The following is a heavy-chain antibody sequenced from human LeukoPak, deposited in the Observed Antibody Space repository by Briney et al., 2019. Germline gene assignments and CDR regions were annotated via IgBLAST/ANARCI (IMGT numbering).Heavy chain of an antibody. V-gene: IGHV1-18*01. Sequence: ASAKVSCKASGYTFTSYGISWVRQAPGQGLEWMGWISAYNGNTNYAQKLQGRVTMTRDTSTSTVYMELRSLGSDDTALYYCARGGDMRVVGAFDIWGQGTMVTVSS. J-gene: IGHJ3*02. CDR1: GYTFTSYG. D-gene: IGHD3-22*01. CDR3: ARGGDMRVVGAFDI. CDR2: ISAYNGNT.